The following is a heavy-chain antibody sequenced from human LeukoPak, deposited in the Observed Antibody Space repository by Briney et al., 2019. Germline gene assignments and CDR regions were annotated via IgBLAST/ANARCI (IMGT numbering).Heavy chain of an antibody. CDR2: INWNGGST. CDR3: ARGISPKGQSLRAYSYGPRKGAFDI. CDR1: GFTFDDYG. J-gene: IGHJ3*02. Sequence: PGGSLRLSCAASGFTFDDYGMSWVRQAPGKGLEWVSGINWNGGSTGYADSVKGRFTISRDNAKNSLYLQMNSLRAEDTALYYCARGISPKGQSLRAYSYGPRKGAFDIWGQGTMVTVSS. D-gene: IGHD5-18*01. V-gene: IGHV3-20*04.